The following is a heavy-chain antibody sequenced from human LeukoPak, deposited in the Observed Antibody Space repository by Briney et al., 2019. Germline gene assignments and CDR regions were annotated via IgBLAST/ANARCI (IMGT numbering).Heavy chain of an antibody. CDR2: VHSDGSIT. CDR1: GFTFGNYW. Sequence: GGSLRLSCAASGFTFGNYWINWVRHAPGKGLMWVSRVHSDGSITNYADSVKGRFSISRDSAKNTLYLQMSSLRSEDTAVYYCAREQEDCTGTTCYRAFDVWGQGTMVTVS. CDR3: AREQEDCTGTTCYRAFDV. J-gene: IGHJ3*01. V-gene: IGHV3-74*01. D-gene: IGHD2-2*01.